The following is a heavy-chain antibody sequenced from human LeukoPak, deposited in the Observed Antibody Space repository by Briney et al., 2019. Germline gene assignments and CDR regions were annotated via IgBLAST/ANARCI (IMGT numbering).Heavy chain of an antibody. CDR1: GFTFSSYA. Sequence: GGSLRLSCIASGFTFSSYAMSWVRQAPGKGLEWVSGISGSGGSTYYADSVKGRFTISRDNSKNTLFLQMNSLRAEDTAVYYCAKETYSSGWYPYFDYWGQGTLVTVSS. CDR3: AKETYSSGWYPYFDY. V-gene: IGHV3-23*01. CDR2: ISGSGGST. D-gene: IGHD6-19*01. J-gene: IGHJ4*02.